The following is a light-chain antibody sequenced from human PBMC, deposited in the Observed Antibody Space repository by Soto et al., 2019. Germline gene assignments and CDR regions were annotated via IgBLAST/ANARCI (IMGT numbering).Light chain of an antibody. CDR1: QTVITY. V-gene: IGKV3-11*01. Sequence: EFVLTQSPATLSLSPGERATLSCRASQTVITYLAWYQQKPGQAPRLLIFDATNRVTGIPARFSGSGSGTDFTLTISSLEPEDFAVYYCQQRGTFGGGTKVEIK. CDR3: QQRGT. CDR2: DAT. J-gene: IGKJ4*01.